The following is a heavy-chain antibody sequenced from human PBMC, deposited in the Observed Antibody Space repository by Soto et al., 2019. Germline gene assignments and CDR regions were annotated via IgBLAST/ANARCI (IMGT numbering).Heavy chain of an antibody. CDR3: TREVPGAYNYFDP. CDR1: NGSVSSGNW. J-gene: IGHJ5*02. V-gene: IGHV4-4*02. D-gene: IGHD3-10*01. Sequence: QVQLQESGPGLVKPSGTLSLTCAVSNGSVSSGNWWSWVRQTPGKGLEWIGEIFQTGSTKYNPSLKSPVTMSVDKSKNKFSLKVTSVTAADTAVYFCTREVPGAYNYFDPWGQGTLVTVSS. CDR2: IFQTGST.